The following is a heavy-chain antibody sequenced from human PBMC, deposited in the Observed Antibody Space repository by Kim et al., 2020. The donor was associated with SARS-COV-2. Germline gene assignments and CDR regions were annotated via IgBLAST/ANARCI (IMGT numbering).Heavy chain of an antibody. D-gene: IGHD6-13*01. V-gene: IGHV3-30*04. CDR3: ARVGYSSSWYSVEYYYYDYGMDV. CDR1: GFTFSSYA. J-gene: IGHJ6*02. Sequence: GGSLRLSCAASGFTFSSYAMHWVRQAPGKGLEWVAVISYDGSNKYYADSVKGRFTISRDNSKNTLYLQMNSLRAEDTAVYYCARVGYSSSWYSVEYYYYDYGMDVWGQGTTVTVSS. CDR2: ISYDGSNK.